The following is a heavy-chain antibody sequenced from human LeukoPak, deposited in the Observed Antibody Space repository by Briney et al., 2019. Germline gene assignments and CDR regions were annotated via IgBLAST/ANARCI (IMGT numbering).Heavy chain of an antibody. CDR3: AREAKMRVGAPLY. CDR1: GFTFSSYE. J-gene: IGHJ4*02. D-gene: IGHD1-26*01. V-gene: IGHV3-48*03. Sequence: GGSLRLSCAASGFTFSSYEMNWVRQAPGKGREWVSYISSSGSTIYYADSVKGRFTISRDNAKNSLYLQMNSLRAEDTAVYYCAREAKMRVGAPLYWGQGTLVTVSS. CDR2: ISSSGSTI.